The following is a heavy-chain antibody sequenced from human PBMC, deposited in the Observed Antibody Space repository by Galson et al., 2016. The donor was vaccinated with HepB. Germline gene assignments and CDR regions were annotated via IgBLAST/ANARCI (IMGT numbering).Heavy chain of an antibody. CDR2: ISYDGSNK. D-gene: IGHD1-26*01. J-gene: IGHJ6*02. V-gene: IGHV3-30*18. Sequence: SLRLSCAVSGFSFSDYAMSWVRQAPGKGLEWVAVISYDGSNKKYADSVKGRFTISRDTSKNTLYLQMNSLTAEDTAVYFCAKDGYRGSYRDYYGMDVWGQGTTVTVSS. CDR3: AKDGYRGSYRDYYGMDV. CDR1: GFSFSDYA.